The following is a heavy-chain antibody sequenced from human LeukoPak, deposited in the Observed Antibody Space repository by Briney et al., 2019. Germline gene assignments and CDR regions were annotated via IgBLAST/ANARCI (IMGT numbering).Heavy chain of an antibody. Sequence: PSETLSLTCAVYGGSFSGYYWSWIRQPPGKGLEWIGEINHSGSTNYNPSLKSRVTISVDTSKNQFSLKLSSVTAADTAVYYCAKYCSGGSCYSEDSWGQGTLVTVSS. CDR3: AKYCSGGSCYSEDS. J-gene: IGHJ4*02. CDR2: INHSGST. D-gene: IGHD2-15*01. V-gene: IGHV4-34*01. CDR1: GGSFSGYY.